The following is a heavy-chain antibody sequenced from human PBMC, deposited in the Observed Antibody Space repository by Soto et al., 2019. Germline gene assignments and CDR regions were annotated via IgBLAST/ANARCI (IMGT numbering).Heavy chain of an antibody. J-gene: IGHJ6*02. Sequence: GALRLSCAASGFTFSSYDMHWVRQATGKGLEWVSAIGTAGDTYYPGSVKGRFTISRENAKNSLYLQMNSLRAEDTAVYYCARGYYVFWSGYCTPRCGLDVWGQGTTVTVSS. V-gene: IGHV3-13*01. D-gene: IGHD3-3*01. CDR3: ARGYYVFWSGYCTPRCGLDV. CDR1: GFTFSSYD. CDR2: IGTAGDT.